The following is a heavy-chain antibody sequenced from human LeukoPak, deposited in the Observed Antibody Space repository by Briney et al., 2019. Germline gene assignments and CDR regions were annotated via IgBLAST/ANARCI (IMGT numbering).Heavy chain of an antibody. Sequence: ASVKVSCKASGYTFTDYYMHWVRQAPGQGLEWMGWINPKSGGTNYAQKFQGRVTMTRDTSISTAYMELSRLRSDDTAVYYCARGYYYDSSGSTFDFWGQGTLVTVSP. V-gene: IGHV1-2*02. CDR3: ARGYYYDSSGSTFDF. D-gene: IGHD3-22*01. J-gene: IGHJ4*02. CDR1: GYTFTDYY. CDR2: INPKSGGT.